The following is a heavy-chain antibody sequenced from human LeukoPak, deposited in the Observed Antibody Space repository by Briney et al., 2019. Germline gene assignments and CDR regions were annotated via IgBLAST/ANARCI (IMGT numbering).Heavy chain of an antibody. Sequence: ASVKVSCKASGYTFTSYDINWVRQATGQGLEWMGWMNPNSGNTGYAQKFQGSVTMTRNTSISTAYMELSSLRSEDAAVYYCARGIAARPIDYWGQGTLVTVSS. J-gene: IGHJ4*02. CDR3: ARGIAARPIDY. V-gene: IGHV1-8*01. D-gene: IGHD6-6*01. CDR1: GYTFTSYD. CDR2: MNPNSGNT.